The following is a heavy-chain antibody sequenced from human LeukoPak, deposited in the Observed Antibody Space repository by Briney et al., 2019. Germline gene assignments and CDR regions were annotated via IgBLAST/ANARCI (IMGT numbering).Heavy chain of an antibody. CDR3: ASLTPGLDQ. CDR2: FSGSGGST. V-gene: IGHV3-23*01. Sequence: PGGSLRLSCAASGFTFSSYAMSWVRQAPGKGLECISGFSGSGGSTYYTDSVKGRFTISRDNSKNTLYLQMNSLRAEDTAVYYCASLTPGLDQWGQGTLVTVSS. J-gene: IGHJ4*02. CDR1: GFTFSSYA.